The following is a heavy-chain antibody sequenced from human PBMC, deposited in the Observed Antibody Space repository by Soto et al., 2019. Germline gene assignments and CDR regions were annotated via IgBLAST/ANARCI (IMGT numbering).Heavy chain of an antibody. J-gene: IGHJ1*01. D-gene: IGHD1-26*01. Sequence: QEQLVESGGGVVQPGRSLRLSCAASGFTFSSYGMHWVRQAPGKGLEWVALIWYDGSNKHYGDSVKGRFTIARDNSKNTLYLHMNSLRAEDTAVYYCERDQGAYAEYFQHWGQGTLVTVSS. CDR3: ERDQGAYAEYFQH. V-gene: IGHV3-33*01. CDR2: IWYDGSNK. CDR1: GFTFSSYG.